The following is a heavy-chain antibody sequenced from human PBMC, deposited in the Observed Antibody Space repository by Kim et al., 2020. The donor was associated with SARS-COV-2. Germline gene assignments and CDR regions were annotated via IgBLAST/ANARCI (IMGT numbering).Heavy chain of an antibody. CDR3: VRGKNAF. D-gene: IGHD2-2*01. CDR2: DGSDE. J-gene: IGHJ4*02. V-gene: IGHV3-7*03. Sequence: DGSDEYYVNSVGGRFTISRDNAKNSLCLQMNSLRAEDTAVYYCVRGKNAFWGQGTLVTVST.